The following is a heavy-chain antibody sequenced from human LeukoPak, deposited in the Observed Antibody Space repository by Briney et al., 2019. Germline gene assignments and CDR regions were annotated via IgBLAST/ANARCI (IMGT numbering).Heavy chain of an antibody. D-gene: IGHD6-19*01. CDR2: ISNNGGST. J-gene: IGHJ4*02. CDR1: GFTSSSYA. CDR3: ARLSVAVVDADY. V-gene: IGHV3-64*01. Sequence: PGGSLRLSCAASGFTSSSYAMHWVRQAPGKGLEYVSAISNNGGSTYYANSVKGRFTISRDNSKNTLYLQMGSLRAEDMAVYYCARLSVAVVDADYWGQGTLVTVSS.